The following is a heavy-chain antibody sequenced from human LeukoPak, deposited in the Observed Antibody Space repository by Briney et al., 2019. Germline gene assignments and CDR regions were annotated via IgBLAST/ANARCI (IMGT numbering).Heavy chain of an antibody. Sequence: SETLSLTCTVSGGSISSYYWSWIRQPPGKGLEWIGYIYYSGSTYYNPSLKSRVTISVDTSKNQFSLKLSSVTAADTAVYYCAREHGNPPGHWGQGTLVTVSS. CDR2: IYYSGST. CDR1: GGSISSYY. V-gene: IGHV4-59*12. CDR3: AREHGNPPGH. D-gene: IGHD4-17*01. J-gene: IGHJ4*02.